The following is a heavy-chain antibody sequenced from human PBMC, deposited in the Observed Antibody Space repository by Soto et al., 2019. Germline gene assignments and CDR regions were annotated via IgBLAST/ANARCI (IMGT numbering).Heavy chain of an antibody. CDR3: ARQLPVGATSWFDP. V-gene: IGHV4-39*01. D-gene: IGHD1-26*01. CDR2: LFYSGGT. Sequence: SETLSLTCSVSGDSISTSNYYWGWIRQPPGKGLEWIGHLFYSGGTYYNPSLKSRVTISLDTSKNQFSLRLTSVTAADTAIYYCARQLPVGATSWFDPWGQGTLVTVSS. CDR1: GDSISTSNYY. J-gene: IGHJ5*02.